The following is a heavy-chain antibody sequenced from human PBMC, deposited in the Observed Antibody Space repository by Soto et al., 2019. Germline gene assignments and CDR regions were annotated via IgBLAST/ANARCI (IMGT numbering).Heavy chain of an antibody. V-gene: IGHV3-21*01. J-gene: IGHJ6*02. CDR2: ISSSSSYI. D-gene: IGHD3-10*01. Sequence: EVQLVESGGGLVKPGGSLRLSCAASGFTFSSYSMNWVRQAPGKGLEWVSSISSSSSYIYYADSVKGRFTISRDNAKNSLYLQMNSLRAEDTAVYYCARADYHGSGSYLWYYYGMYVWGQGTTVTVSS. CDR1: GFTFSSYS. CDR3: ARADYHGSGSYLWYYYGMYV.